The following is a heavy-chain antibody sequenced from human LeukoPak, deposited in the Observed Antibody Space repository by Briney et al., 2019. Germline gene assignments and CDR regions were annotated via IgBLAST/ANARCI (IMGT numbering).Heavy chain of an antibody. Sequence: SETLSLTCTVSGGSIRSSTSYWGWIRQPPGKGLEWIGRIYTSGSTNYNPSLKSRVTISVDTSKNQFSLKLSSVTAADTAVYYCASGGDSSGYYDYSYYMDVWGKGTTVTISS. CDR3: ASGGDSSGYYDYSYYMDV. V-gene: IGHV4-61*02. CDR1: GGSIRSSTSY. J-gene: IGHJ6*03. D-gene: IGHD3-22*01. CDR2: IYTSGST.